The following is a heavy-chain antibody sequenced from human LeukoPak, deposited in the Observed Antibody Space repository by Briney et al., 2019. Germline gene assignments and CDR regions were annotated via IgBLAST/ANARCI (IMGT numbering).Heavy chain of an antibody. J-gene: IGHJ4*02. D-gene: IGHD6-13*01. CDR3: ARANYLGSAAGTHFDY. V-gene: IGHV4-31*03. CDR2: IYYSGST. Sequence: ASETLSLTCTVSGGSISSGGYYWSWIRQHPGKGLEWIGYIYYSGSTYYNPSLKSRVTISVDTSKNQFSLKLSSVTAADTAVYYCARANYLGSAAGTHFDYWGQGTLVTVSS. CDR1: GGSISSGGYY.